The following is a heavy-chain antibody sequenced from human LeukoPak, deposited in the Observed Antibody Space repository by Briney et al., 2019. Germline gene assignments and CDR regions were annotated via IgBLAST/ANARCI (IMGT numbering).Heavy chain of an antibody. CDR1: GYTFTSYY. Sequence: ASVKVSCKASGYTFTSYYMHWVRQAPGQGLEWMGIINPSGGSTSYAQKFQGRVTMTRDTSTGTVYMELSSLRSEDTAVYYCARDQERSGWYGWFDPWGQGTLVTVSS. J-gene: IGHJ5*02. CDR2: INPSGGST. D-gene: IGHD6-19*01. CDR3: ARDQERSGWYGWFDP. V-gene: IGHV1-46*01.